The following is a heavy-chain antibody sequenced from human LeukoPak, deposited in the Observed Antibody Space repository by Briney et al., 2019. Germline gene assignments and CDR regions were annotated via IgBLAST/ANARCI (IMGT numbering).Heavy chain of an antibody. Sequence: RGSLRLSCAASGFTFSSYAMSWVRQAPGTGLEWVSAISGSGGSTYYADSVKGRFTIPRDNSKNTLSLQLKSPRAEDTAVYYCARLNSSSCIGYWGQGTLVTVSS. D-gene: IGHD6-13*01. V-gene: IGHV3-23*01. J-gene: IGHJ4*02. CDR2: ISGSGGST. CDR3: ARLNSSSCIGY. CDR1: GFTFSSYA.